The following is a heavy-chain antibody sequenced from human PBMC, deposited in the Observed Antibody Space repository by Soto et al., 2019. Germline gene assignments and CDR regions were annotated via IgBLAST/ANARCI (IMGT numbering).Heavy chain of an antibody. CDR1: GFTFSSYW. V-gene: IGHV3-7*01. Sequence: GGSLRLSCAASGFTFSSYWMSWVRQAPGKGLEWVANIKQDGSEKYYVDSVKGRFTISRDNAKNSLYLQMNSLRAEDTAVYYCARHGENYYDSSVTDWYFDLWGRGTLVTVSS. CDR3: ARHGENYYDSSVTDWYFDL. J-gene: IGHJ2*01. CDR2: IKQDGSEK. D-gene: IGHD3-22*01.